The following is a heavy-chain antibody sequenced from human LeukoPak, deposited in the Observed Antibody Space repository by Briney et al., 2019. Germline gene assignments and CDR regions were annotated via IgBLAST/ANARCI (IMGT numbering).Heavy chain of an antibody. J-gene: IGHJ4*02. D-gene: IGHD5-18*01. V-gene: IGHV3-30-3*02. Sequence: GGSLRLSCAASGLTFSSYAMHWVRQAPGKGLEWVAVISYDGSNKYYADSVKGRFTISRDNSKNTLYLQMNSLRAEDTAVYYCAKGYTYGSDWGQGTLVTVSS. CDR1: GLTFSSYA. CDR3: AKGYTYGSD. CDR2: ISYDGSNK.